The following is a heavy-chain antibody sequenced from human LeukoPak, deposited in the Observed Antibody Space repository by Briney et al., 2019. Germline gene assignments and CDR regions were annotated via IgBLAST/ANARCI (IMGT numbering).Heavy chain of an antibody. CDR1: GYTFTGYY. V-gene: IGHV1-2*04. J-gene: IGHJ4*02. CDR3: ARVGAPGIAVAGTGFDY. Sequence: ASVKVSCKASGYTFTGYYMHWVRQAPGQGLEWMGWINPNSGGTNYAQKFQGWVTMTRDMSISTAYMELSRLRSDDTAVYYCARVGAPGIAVAGTGFDYWGQGTLVTVSS. D-gene: IGHD6-19*01. CDR2: INPNSGGT.